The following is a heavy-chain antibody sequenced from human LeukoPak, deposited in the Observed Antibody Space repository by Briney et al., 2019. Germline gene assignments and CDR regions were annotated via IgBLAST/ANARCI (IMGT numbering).Heavy chain of an antibody. CDR3: AREATDGFLREWYFDL. J-gene: IGHJ2*01. D-gene: IGHD5-24*01. CDR1: GFTFSSYG. CDR2: ISTSSNYK. Sequence: PGGSLRLSCAASGFTFSSYGIPWVRQAPGKGLEWVSSISTSSNYKYYADSVKGRFTISRDNAKNSLYLQMNSLRAEDTAVYYCAREATDGFLREWYFDLWGRGTLVTVSS. V-gene: IGHV3-21*01.